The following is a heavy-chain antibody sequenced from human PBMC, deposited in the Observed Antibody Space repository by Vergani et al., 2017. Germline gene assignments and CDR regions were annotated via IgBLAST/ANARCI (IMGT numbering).Heavy chain of an antibody. D-gene: IGHD3-22*01. CDR1: GGSISSGGYY. J-gene: IGHJ3*02. CDR3: ARVPYHYNSSGYSAIAFDI. CDR2: IYYSGGT. Sequence: QVQLQQWGAGLLKPSETLSLTCAVYGGSISSGGYYWSWIRQPPGKGLEWIGYIYYSGGTYYNPSLKIRVTISVDTSKNQFSLKLSSVTAADTAVYYCARVPYHYNSSGYSAIAFDIWGQGTMVTVSS. V-gene: IGHV4-31*11.